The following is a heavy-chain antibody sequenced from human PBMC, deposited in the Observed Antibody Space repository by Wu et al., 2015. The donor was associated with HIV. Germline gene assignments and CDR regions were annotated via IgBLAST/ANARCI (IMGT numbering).Heavy chain of an antibody. CDR2: INPSAGST. Sequence: QVQLVQSGAEVRKPGASVKVSCKASGYSFTTYYLNWVRQAPGQGLEWMGIINPSAGSTTYAQKFQGRVTMTRDTSTTTVYMELSSLRSEDTAVYYCARGIAVAGAFGMDVWGQGPRSPSP. D-gene: IGHD6-19*01. J-gene: IGHJ6*02. V-gene: IGHV1-46*01. CDR1: GYSFTTYY. CDR3: ARGIAVAGAFGMDV.